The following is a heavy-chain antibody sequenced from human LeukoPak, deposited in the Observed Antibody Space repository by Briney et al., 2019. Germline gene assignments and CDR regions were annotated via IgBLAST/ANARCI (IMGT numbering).Heavy chain of an antibody. J-gene: IGHJ6*02. CDR3: ARHVSHYGMDV. CDR1: GFTFSSYG. Sequence: GGSLRLSCAASGFTFSSYGMHWVRQAPGKGLEWVAVIWYDGSNKYYADSVKGRFTISRDNSKNTLYLQMNSLRAEDTAVYYCARHVSHYGMDVWAKGPRSPSP. V-gene: IGHV3-33*01. CDR2: IWYDGSNK.